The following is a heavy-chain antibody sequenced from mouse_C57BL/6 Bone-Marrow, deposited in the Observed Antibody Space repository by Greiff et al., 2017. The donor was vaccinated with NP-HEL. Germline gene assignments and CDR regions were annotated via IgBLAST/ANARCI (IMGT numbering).Heavy chain of an antibody. Sequence: VQVVESGAELAKPGASVKLSCKASGYTFTSYWMHWVKQRPGQGLEWIGYINPSSGYTKYNQKFKDKATSTADKSSSTAYMQLSSLTYEDSAVYYCARGAAWFAYWGQGTLVTVSA. CDR3: ARGAAWFAY. J-gene: IGHJ3*01. CDR1: GYTFTSYW. CDR2: INPSSGYT. V-gene: IGHV1-7*01.